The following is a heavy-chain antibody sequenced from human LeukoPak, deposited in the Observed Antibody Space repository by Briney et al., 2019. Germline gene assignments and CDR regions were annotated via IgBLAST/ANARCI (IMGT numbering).Heavy chain of an antibody. CDR3: ARVFSTGFLDY. D-gene: IGHD1-1*01. V-gene: IGHV4-30-2*01. CDR1: GGSISSGRFY. CDR2: IYHSGST. Sequence: SETLSLTCTVSGGSISSGRFYWSWIRQPPGKGLECSGYIYHSGSTYYNPSLQSRVTISVDRSKNQFSLRLNSVTAADTAVYYCARVFSTGFLDYWGQGTLVTVSS. J-gene: IGHJ4*02.